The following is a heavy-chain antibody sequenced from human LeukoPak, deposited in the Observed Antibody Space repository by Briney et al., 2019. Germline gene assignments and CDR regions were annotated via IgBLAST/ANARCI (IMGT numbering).Heavy chain of an antibody. V-gene: IGHV4-61*01. CDR2: VFYSGST. D-gene: IGHD3-10*01. CDR1: GGSVSSGSYY. CDR3: ARDPGFGEIY. Sequence: SETLSLTCTVSGGSVSSGSYYWSWIRQPPGKGLEWIGYVFYSGSTNYNPSLKSRVTISVDTSKNQFSLKLSSVTAADTAVYYCARDPGFGEIYWGQGTLVTVSP. J-gene: IGHJ4*02.